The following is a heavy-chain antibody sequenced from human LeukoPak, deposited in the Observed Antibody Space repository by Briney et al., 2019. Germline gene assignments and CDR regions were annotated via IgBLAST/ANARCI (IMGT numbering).Heavy chain of an antibody. CDR1: GFTFSSYG. CDR3: ARDPSEGGGDCYSCYFDY. V-gene: IGHV3-23*01. D-gene: IGHD2-21*02. J-gene: IGHJ4*02. CDR2: ISGSGGST. Sequence: GGSLRLSCAASGFTFSSYGMSWVRQSPGKGLEWVSAISGSGGSTFYADSVKGRFTIFRDNSKNTLYLQMNSLRAEDTAVYYCARDPSEGGGDCYSCYFDYWGQGTLVTVSS.